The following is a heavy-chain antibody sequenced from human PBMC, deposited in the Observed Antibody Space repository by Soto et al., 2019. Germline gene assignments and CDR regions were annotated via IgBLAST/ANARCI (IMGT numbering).Heavy chain of an antibody. CDR3: ARSPPRVERNNYAGGWFDP. CDR1: GYTFTSYD. J-gene: IGHJ5*02. V-gene: IGHV1-8*01. D-gene: IGHD4-4*01. CDR2: MNPNSGNT. Sequence: QVQLVQSGAEVKKPGASVKVSCKASGYTFTSYDINWVRQATGQGLEWMGWMNPNSGNTGYPQKFQGRVTMTRNTSISTAYMELSCLRFEDTAVYYCARSPPRVERNNYAGGWFDPWGQGTLVTVSS.